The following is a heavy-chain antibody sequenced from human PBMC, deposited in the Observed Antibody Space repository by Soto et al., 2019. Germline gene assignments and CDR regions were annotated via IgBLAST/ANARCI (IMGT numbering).Heavy chain of an antibody. J-gene: IGHJ3*01. CDR2: ITGNSAFT. CDR3: AKNRDYDYHAFDA. Sequence: GGALRLSCAGSGFTFNRNAMSWVRQAPGKGLEWVSGITGNSAFTYYADSVKGRFTISRDNSKNTLYLQINTLRVEETAVYYCAKNRDYDYHAFDAWGQGTVATVSS. D-gene: IGHD3-16*01. V-gene: IGHV3-23*01. CDR1: GFTFNRNA.